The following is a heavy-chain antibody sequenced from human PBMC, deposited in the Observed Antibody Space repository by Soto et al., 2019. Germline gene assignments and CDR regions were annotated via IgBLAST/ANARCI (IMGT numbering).Heavy chain of an antibody. CDR2: MNPNSGNT. Sequence: ASVKVSCKASGYTFTSYDINWVRQATGQGLEWMGWMNPNSGNTGYAQKFQGRVTMTRNTSISTAYMELGSLRSEDTAVYYCARDSSGYYSVSGMDVWGQGTTVTVSS. J-gene: IGHJ6*02. CDR3: ARDSSGYYSVSGMDV. V-gene: IGHV1-8*01. CDR1: GYTFTSYD. D-gene: IGHD3-22*01.